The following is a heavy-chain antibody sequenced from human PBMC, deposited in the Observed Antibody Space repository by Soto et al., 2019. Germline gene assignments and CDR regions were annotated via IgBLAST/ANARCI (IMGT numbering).Heavy chain of an antibody. Sequence: VSVKFACKGSGYTFHGSYIHWVRQAPGQGLEWMGWINPNSGGTNYAQKFQGRVTMTRDTSISTAYMELSRLRSDDTAVYYCARRHSAAAFDYWGQGTLVTVSS. V-gene: IGHV1-2*02. J-gene: IGHJ4*02. CDR3: ARRHSAAAFDY. CDR1: GYTFHGSY. D-gene: IGHD6-13*01. CDR2: INPNSGGT.